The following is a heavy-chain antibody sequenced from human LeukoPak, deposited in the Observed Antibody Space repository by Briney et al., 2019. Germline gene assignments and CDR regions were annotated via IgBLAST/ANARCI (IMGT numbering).Heavy chain of an antibody. CDR2: ICGSGGTA. CDR1: GFTFSSYA. CDR3: AKGRCSSASRYHPFGY. V-gene: IGHV3-23*01. Sequence: GGSLRLSCAASGFTFSSYAMSWVRQAPGKGLEWVSAICGSGGTAYYADSVKGRFTISRDNSKNTLYLQMNSLRAEDAAVFYCAKGRCSSASRYHPFGYWGQGTLVTVSS. D-gene: IGHD2-2*01. J-gene: IGHJ4*02.